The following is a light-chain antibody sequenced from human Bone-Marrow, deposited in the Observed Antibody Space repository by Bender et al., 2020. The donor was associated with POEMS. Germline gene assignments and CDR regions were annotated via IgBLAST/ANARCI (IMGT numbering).Light chain of an antibody. Sequence: QSVLTQPPSASGTPGQRVTISCSGSSSNIGTNPVNWYQQLPGTAPKLLIYINNQRPSGVPDRFSGSKSGTSASLAISALQSEDEAEYFCAAWEDSLNGWVFGGGTKLTVL. CDR2: INN. CDR3: AAWEDSLNGWV. V-gene: IGLV1-44*01. J-gene: IGLJ3*02. CDR1: SSNIGTNP.